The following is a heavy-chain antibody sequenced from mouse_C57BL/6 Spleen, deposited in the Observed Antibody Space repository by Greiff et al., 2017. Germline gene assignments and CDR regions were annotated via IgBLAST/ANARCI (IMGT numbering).Heavy chain of an antibody. CDR3: ATGSNYPYYAMDY. J-gene: IGHJ4*01. Sequence: VQLQQSGAELVRPGTSVKVSCKASGYAFTNYLIEWVKQRPGQGLEWIGVINPGSGGTNYNEKFKGKATLTADKSSSTAYMQLSSLTSEDSAVYFCATGSNYPYYAMDYWGQGTSVTVSS. CDR1: GYAFTNYL. D-gene: IGHD2-5*01. CDR2: INPGSGGT. V-gene: IGHV1-54*01.